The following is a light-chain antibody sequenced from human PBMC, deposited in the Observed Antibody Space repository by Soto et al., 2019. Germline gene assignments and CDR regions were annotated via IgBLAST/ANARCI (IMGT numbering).Light chain of an antibody. CDR2: DDS. CDR3: QVWYIISDHWV. Sequence: SSVLTQPPSVSVAPGQTARITCGGNNIGGHSVNWYQQKPGQAPVLVVYDDSARPSGIPERFSGSNSENTATLTISRVEAGDEADYYCQVWYIISDHWVFGGGTKLTVL. J-gene: IGLJ3*02. CDR1: NIGGHS. V-gene: IGLV3-21*02.